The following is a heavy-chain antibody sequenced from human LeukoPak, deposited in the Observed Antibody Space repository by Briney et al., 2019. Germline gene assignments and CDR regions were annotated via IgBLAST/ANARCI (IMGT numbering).Heavy chain of an antibody. Sequence: GGSLRLSCAASGFTFSSYGMHWVRQAPGKGLEWVAFIRYDGSNKYYADSVKGRFTISRDNSKNTLYLQMNSLRAEDTAVYYCAKEQYDYVWGSYRFFDYWGQGTLVSVSS. V-gene: IGHV3-30*02. J-gene: IGHJ4*02. D-gene: IGHD3-16*02. CDR3: AKEQYDYVWGSYRFFDY. CDR2: IRYDGSNK. CDR1: GFTFSSYG.